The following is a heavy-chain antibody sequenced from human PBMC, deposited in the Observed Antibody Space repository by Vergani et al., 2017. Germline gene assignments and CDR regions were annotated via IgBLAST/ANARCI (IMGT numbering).Heavy chain of an antibody. V-gene: IGHV3-72*01. CDR2: TRNKANSYTT. CDR1: GFTFSDHY. Sequence: EVQLVESGGGLVQPGGSLRLSCAASGFTFSDHYMDWVRQAPGKGLEWVGRTRNKANSYTTEYAASVKGRFIISRDDSKNALYLQMNSLKTEDTALYYCTREVSSGPFSAFDIWGQGTMVTVS. D-gene: IGHD6-19*01. J-gene: IGHJ3*02. CDR3: TREVSSGPFSAFDI.